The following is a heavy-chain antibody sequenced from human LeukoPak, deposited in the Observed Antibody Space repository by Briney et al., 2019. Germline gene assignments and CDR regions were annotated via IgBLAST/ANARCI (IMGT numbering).Heavy chain of an antibody. CDR2: INPNSGDT. CDR1: GYTFIGYY. CDR3: ARGLTDWGTYQVPDY. V-gene: IGHV1-2*07. J-gene: IGHJ4*02. D-gene: IGHD3-16*02. Sequence: WASVKVSCKASGYTFIGYYMHWVRQAPGQGLEWMGWINPNSGDTNYSHKFQGRVTMTRDTSFSTAYMELCRLRSDDTALYYCARGLTDWGTYQVPDYWGQGTLVTVSS.